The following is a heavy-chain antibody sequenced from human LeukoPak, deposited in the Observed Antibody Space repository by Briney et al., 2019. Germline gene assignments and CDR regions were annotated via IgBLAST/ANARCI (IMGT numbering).Heavy chain of an antibody. CDR3: ARRAYRDDSFDY. V-gene: IGHV3-48*02. Sequence: GGSLRLSCAASGFTFRSYSMNWVRQAPGKGLEWISYITSGSSPIYYAGSVKGRFTISRDNAKNSLYLQMNSLRDEDTAVYYCARRAYRDDSFDYWGQGTLVTVSS. CDR1: GFTFRSYS. J-gene: IGHJ4*02. D-gene: IGHD4-11*01. CDR2: ITSGSSPI.